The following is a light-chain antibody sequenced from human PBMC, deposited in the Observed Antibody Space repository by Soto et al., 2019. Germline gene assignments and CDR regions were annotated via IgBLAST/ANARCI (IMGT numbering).Light chain of an antibody. CDR1: TSNIGNNY. J-gene: IGLJ2*01. Sequence: QSILTQPPSLSAAPGQKVTISCSGSTSNIGNNYVSWYQQVPGTAPKLLIYDTNNRPSGIPDRFSGSKSVTSATLDITGLQTGDEADYYCLTWDSSLRAGVFGGGTKLTV. V-gene: IGLV1-51*01. CDR3: LTWDSSLRAGV. CDR2: DTN.